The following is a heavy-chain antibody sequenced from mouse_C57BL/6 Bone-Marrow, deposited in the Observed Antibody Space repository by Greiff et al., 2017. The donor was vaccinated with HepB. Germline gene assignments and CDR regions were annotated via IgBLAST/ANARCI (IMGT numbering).Heavy chain of an antibody. Sequence: VQLQQPGAELVRPGSSVKLSCKASGYTFTSYWMHWVKQRPGQGLEWIGEIDPSDSYTNYNQKFKGKSTLTVDKSSSTAYMQLSSLTSEDSAVYYCARERGLSWFAYWGQGTLVTVSA. CDR2: IDPSDSYT. D-gene: IGHD2-4*01. J-gene: IGHJ3*01. V-gene: IGHV1-69*01. CDR3: ARERGLSWFAY. CDR1: GYTFTSYW.